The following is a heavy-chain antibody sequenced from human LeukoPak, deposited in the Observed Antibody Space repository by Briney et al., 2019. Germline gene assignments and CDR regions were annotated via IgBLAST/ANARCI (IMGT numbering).Heavy chain of an antibody. CDR2: ISSSSSTI. CDR1: GFTFSSYS. CDR3: ARDRGAARIDY. D-gene: IGHD6-6*01. Sequence: GGSLRLSCAASGFTFSSYSMNWVRQAPGKGLEWVSYISSSSSTIYYADSAKGRFTISRDNAKNSLYLQMNSLRAEDTAVYYCARDRGAARIDYWGQGTLVTVSS. V-gene: IGHV3-48*01. J-gene: IGHJ4*02.